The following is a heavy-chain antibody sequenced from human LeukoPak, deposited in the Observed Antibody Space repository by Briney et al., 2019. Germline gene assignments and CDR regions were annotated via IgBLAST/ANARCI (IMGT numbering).Heavy chain of an antibody. CDR1: GGSISISNYY. D-gene: IGHD6-19*01. CDR3: ARTSSSGLVGGYYFDY. J-gene: IGHJ4*02. CDR2: IHHSGST. Sequence: SETLSLTCTVSGGSISISNYYWGWIRQPPGKGLQWIGSIHHSGSTYYNPSLKSRVTISVDTSKNQFSLKLSSVTAADTAVYYCARTSSSGLVGGYYFDYWGQGTLVTVSS. V-gene: IGHV4-39*07.